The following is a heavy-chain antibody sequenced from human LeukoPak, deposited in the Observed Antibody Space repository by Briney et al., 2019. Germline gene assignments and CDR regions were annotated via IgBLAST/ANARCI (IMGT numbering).Heavy chain of an antibody. CDR1: GYTFTGYY. Sequence: ASVKVSCKASGYTFTGYYMHWVRQAPGQGLEWMGWINPNSGGTNYAQKFQGRVTMTRDTSISTAYMELSRLRSDDTAVYYCARAPIEKPGYYDFWSGYYTGPAPGYYYYGMDVWGQGTTVTVSS. CDR2: INPNSGGT. J-gene: IGHJ6*02. V-gene: IGHV1-2*02. CDR3: ARAPIEKPGYYDFWSGYYTGPAPGYYYYGMDV. D-gene: IGHD3-3*01.